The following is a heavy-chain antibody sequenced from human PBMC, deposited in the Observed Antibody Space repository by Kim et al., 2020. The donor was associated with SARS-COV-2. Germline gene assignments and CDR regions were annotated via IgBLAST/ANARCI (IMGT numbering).Heavy chain of an antibody. CDR2: INHSGST. D-gene: IGHD3-22*01. J-gene: IGHJ6*02. CDR1: GGSFSGYY. CDR3: ARGAAGKWLPNYYYYGMDV. V-gene: IGHV4-34*01. Sequence: SETLSLTCAVYGGSFSGYYWSWIRQPPGKGLEWIGEINHSGSTNYNPSLKSRVTISVDTSKNQFSLKLSSVTAADTAVYYCARGAAGKWLPNYYYYGMDVWGQGTTVTVSS.